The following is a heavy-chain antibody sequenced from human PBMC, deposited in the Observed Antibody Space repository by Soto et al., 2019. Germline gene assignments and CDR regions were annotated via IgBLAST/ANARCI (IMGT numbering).Heavy chain of an antibody. CDR2: VFSSGTT. J-gene: IGHJ4*02. CDR1: GGSISCSGHY. D-gene: IGHD2-15*01. Sequence: KTSETLSVTCAVSGGSISCSGHYYGWIRHPPGKGLEWLGTVFSSGTTYYNPSFTTRLTMSVDTSRNEVSLKMTSMTAADTSVYYCAIAVGYCSATSCYPFGIWGQGSLVTVSS. V-gene: IGHV4-39*01. CDR3: AIAVGYCSATSCYPFGI.